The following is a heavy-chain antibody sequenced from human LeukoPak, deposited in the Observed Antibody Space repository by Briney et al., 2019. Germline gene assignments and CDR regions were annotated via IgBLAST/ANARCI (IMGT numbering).Heavy chain of an antibody. CDR2: IWNDGSNK. D-gene: IGHD7-27*01. Sequence: PGGSLRLSCAPSGFTFSSYVMHWVRQAPGKGLEWVAVIWNDGSNKYFADSVKGRFTISRDSSKNTLYLQMNSLRAEDTAVYYCASATGDNDAFDIWGQGTMDTVSS. CDR1: GFTFSSYV. V-gene: IGHV3-33*01. J-gene: IGHJ3*02. CDR3: ASATGDNDAFDI.